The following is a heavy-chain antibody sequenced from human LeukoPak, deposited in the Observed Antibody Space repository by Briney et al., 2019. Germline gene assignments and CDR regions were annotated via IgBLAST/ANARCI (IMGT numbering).Heavy chain of an antibody. CDR3: ARHYGNDILTESGFDP. J-gene: IGHJ5*02. D-gene: IGHD3-9*01. V-gene: IGHV1-2*02. CDR1: GYTFTGYY. Sequence: GASVKVSCKASGYTFTGYYMHWVRQAPGQGLEWMGWINPNSGGTNYAQKFQNRVTMTRDTSISTAYMELGRLRSDDTAVYYCARHYGNDILTESGFDPWGQGTLVTVSS. CDR2: INPNSGGT.